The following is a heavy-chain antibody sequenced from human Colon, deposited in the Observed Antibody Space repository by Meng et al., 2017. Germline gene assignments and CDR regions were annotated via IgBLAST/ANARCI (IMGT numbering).Heavy chain of an antibody. CDR2: ARIDYANT. J-gene: IGHJ4*02. D-gene: IGHD3-16*01. V-gene: IGHV4-61*08. Sequence: LHWPGHGLVSPPDPPSLFCALSGASVRSPDHQGGWVRQPPGKGLEWIGYARIDYANTNYNPSLKSRVNVSLDTSKNQFSLNVRSVTAADTAVYYCARDYWGSLDFWGQGILVTVSS. CDR3: ARDYWGSLDF. CDR1: GASVRSPDHQ.